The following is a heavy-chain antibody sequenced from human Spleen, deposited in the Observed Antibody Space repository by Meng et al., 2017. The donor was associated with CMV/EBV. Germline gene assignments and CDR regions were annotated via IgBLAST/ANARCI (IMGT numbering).Heavy chain of an antibody. Sequence: GGSLRLSCAASGFTFSSHEMNWVRQAPGKGLEWVSIIYSGGSSTYYADSVKGRFTISRDNSKNTLYLQMNSLRAEDTAVYYCAKGGIGYGTPMAFDIWGQGTMVTVSS. D-gene: IGHD5-18*01. CDR3: AKGGIGYGTPMAFDI. CDR1: GFTFSSHE. V-gene: IGHV3-23*03. J-gene: IGHJ3*02. CDR2: IYSGGSST.